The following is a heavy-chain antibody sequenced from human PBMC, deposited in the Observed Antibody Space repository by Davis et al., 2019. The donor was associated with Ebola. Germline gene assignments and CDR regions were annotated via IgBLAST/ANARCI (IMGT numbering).Heavy chain of an antibody. CDR2: IYYSGST. CDR3: AREQTTVTSNWFDP. J-gene: IGHJ5*02. Sequence: MPSETLSLTCTVSGGSISSYYWSWIRQPPGKGLEWIGYIYYSGSTNYNPSLKSRVTISVDTSKNQFSLKLSSVTAADTAVYYCAREQTTVTSNWFDPWGQGTLVTVSS. V-gene: IGHV4-59*12. CDR1: GGSISSYY. D-gene: IGHD4-17*01.